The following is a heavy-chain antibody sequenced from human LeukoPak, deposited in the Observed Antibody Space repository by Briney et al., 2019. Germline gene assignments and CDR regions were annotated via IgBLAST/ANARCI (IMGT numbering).Heavy chain of an antibody. D-gene: IGHD6-19*01. CDR2: MNPNSGNT. CDR1: GYTFTGYY. Sequence: ASVKVSCKASGYTFTGYYMHWVRQATGQGLEWMGWMNPNSGNTGYAQEFQGRVTMTGNTSISTAYMELSSLRAEDTAVYYCARDQGWLVPFDYWGQGTLVTVSS. CDR3: ARDQGWLVPFDY. J-gene: IGHJ4*02. V-gene: IGHV1-8*02.